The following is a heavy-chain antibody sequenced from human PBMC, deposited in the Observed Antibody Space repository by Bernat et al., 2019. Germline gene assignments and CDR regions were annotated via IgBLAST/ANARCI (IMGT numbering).Heavy chain of an antibody. Sequence: QVQLVESGGGVVQPGRSLRPSCAASGFTFSSYGMHWVRQAPGKGLEWVAVISYDGSNKYYADSVKGRFTISRDNSKNTLYLQMNSLRAEDTAVYYCAKGTLAYCGGDCYSEYFQHWGQGTLVTVSS. D-gene: IGHD2-21*02. J-gene: IGHJ1*01. CDR1: GFTFSSYG. CDR3: AKGTLAYCGGDCYSEYFQH. V-gene: IGHV3-30*18. CDR2: ISYDGSNK.